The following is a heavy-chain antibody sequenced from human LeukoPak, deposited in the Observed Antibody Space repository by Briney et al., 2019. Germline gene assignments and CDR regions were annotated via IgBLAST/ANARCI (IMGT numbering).Heavy chain of an antibody. CDR3: ARGLRYCSSTSCPISYYYYGMDV. CDR2: INPNSGGT. CDR1: GYTFTGYY. D-gene: IGHD2-2*01. Sequence: ASVKVSCKASGYTFTGYYMHWVRQAPGQGLEWMGWINPNSGGTNYAQKFQGRVTMTRDTSISTAYLELSSLRSEDTAVYYCARGLRYCSSTSCPISYYYYGMDVWGQGTTVTVSS. V-gene: IGHV1-2*02. J-gene: IGHJ6*02.